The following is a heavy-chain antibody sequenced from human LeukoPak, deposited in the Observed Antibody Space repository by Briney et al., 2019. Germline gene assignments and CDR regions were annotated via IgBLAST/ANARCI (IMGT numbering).Heavy chain of an antibody. D-gene: IGHD3-10*01. J-gene: IGHJ4*02. CDR2: ISAYNSAYNGNT. CDR1: GYTFTGYY. Sequence: GASVKVSCKASGYTFTGYYMHWVRQAPGQGLEWMGWISAYNSAYNGNTHYAQKLQGRVTMTTDTSTSTGYMELRSLRSDDTAVYYCAREYGSGSYTGIDYWGQGTLVTVSS. CDR3: AREYGSGSYTGIDY. V-gene: IGHV1-18*04.